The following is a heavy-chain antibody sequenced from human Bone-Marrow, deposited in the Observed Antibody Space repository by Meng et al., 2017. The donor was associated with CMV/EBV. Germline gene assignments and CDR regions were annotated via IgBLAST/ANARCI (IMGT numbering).Heavy chain of an antibody. D-gene: IGHD3-10*02. V-gene: IGHV1-3*01. CDR1: GYSFSTHT. J-gene: IGHJ5*02. CDR3: ARMFRFDP. Sequence: QVQLVQSGAEVKNPWASVKVSCVASGYSFSTHTVHWVRQAPGQSLEWMGRISAVKGKTKSSHKFQDRVTFTGDTSASTAYMELSSLRPEDTAVYYCARMFRFDPWGQGTLVTVSS. CDR2: ISAVKGKT.